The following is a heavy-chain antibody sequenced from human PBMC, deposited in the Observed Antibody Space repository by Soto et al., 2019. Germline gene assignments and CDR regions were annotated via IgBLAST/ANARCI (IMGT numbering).Heavy chain of an antibody. V-gene: IGHV4-59*01. CDR3: ARVGYYYHMADAFDI. CDR2: VYYNGAI. CDR1: GGSITSYY. D-gene: IGHD3-22*01. J-gene: IGHJ3*02. Sequence: QVQLQESGPGLVKPSETLSLTCTSSGGSITSYYWSWIRQPPGKGLEWIGFVYYNGAIKYNPSLKSRVTMSVGTSETQFSLRLSFVTAADTALYYCARVGYYYHMADAFDIWGQGTMVTVSS.